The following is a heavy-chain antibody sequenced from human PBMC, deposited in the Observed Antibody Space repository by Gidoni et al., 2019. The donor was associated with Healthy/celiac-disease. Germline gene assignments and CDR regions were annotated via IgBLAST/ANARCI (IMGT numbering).Heavy chain of an antibody. CDR1: GFPFGDYA. CDR3: TRECSSTSCYGY. D-gene: IGHD2-2*01. J-gene: IGHJ4*02. Sequence: EVQLVESGGGLVQPGRSMRLSCTASGFPFGDYAMSWFRQAPGKGLEWVGFIRSKAYGGTTEYAASVKGRFTISRDDSKSIAYLQMNSLKTEDTAVYYCTRECSSTSCYGYWSQGTLVTVSS. CDR2: IRSKAYGGTT. V-gene: IGHV3-49*03.